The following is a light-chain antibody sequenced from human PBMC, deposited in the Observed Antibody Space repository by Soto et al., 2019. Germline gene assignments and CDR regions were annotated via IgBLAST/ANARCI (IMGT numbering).Light chain of an antibody. CDR1: QSINNW. CDR2: KAS. J-gene: IGKJ1*01. CDR3: QQYDTYWT. Sequence: DIQMTQSPSTLSASVGDRVTITCRASQSINNWLAWYQQKPGKAPKLLIYKASNLDIGVPSRFSGSGSGTEFTLTSSSLQPDDFATSYCQQYDTYWTFGQGTKVEIK. V-gene: IGKV1-5*03.